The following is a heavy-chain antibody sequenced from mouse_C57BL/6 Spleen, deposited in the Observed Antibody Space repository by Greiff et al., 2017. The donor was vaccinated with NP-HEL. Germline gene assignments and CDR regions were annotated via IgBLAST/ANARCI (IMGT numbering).Heavy chain of an antibody. CDR3: ARRELGFDY. CDR1: GYTFTSSD. D-gene: IGHD4-1*01. CDR2: IYPRDGST. Sequence: QVHVKQSGPELVKPGASVKLSCKASGYTFTSSDINWVKQRPGQGLEWIGWIYPRDGSTKYNEKFQGKATLTADTSASTEYMGLHSLTAEDSAVYFCARRELGFDYWGQGTTLTVSS. V-gene: IGHV1-85*01. J-gene: IGHJ2*01.